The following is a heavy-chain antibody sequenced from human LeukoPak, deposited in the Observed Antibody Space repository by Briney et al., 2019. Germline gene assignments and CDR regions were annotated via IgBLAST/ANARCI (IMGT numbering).Heavy chain of an antibody. CDR3: ARLMDFWSGSFDY. J-gene: IGHJ4*02. D-gene: IGHD3-3*01. CDR2: ISAYNGNT. V-gene: IGHV1-18*01. CDR1: GYTFTSYG. Sequence: ASVKVSCKASGYTFTSYGISWVRQALGQGLEWMGWISAYNGNTNYAQKFQGRVTITTDESTTTVYMELSSLRSEDTAVYYCARLMDFWSGSFDYWGQGTLVTVSS.